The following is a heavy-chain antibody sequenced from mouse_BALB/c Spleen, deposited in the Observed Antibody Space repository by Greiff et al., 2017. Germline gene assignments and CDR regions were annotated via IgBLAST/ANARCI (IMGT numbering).Heavy chain of an antibody. V-gene: IGHV1S137*01. Sequence: VQLQQSGAELVRPGVSVKISCKGSGYTFTDYAMHWVKQSHAKSLEWIGVISTYYGDASYNQKFKGKATMTVDKSSSTAYMELARLTSEDSAIYYCARLTTVGADYWGQGTTLTVSS. CDR3: ARLTTVGADY. CDR2: ISTYYGDA. D-gene: IGHD1-1*01. CDR1: GYTFTDYA. J-gene: IGHJ2*01.